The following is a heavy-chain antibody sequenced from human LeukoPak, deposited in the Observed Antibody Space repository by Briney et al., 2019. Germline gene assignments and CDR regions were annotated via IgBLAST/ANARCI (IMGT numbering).Heavy chain of an antibody. CDR2: IYYSGST. Sequence: SETLSLTCTVSGGSISSSSYYWGWIRQPPGKGLEWIGSIYYSGSTYYNPSLKSRVTISVDTSKNQFSLKLSSVTAADTAVYYCARDAYRTGDYYDSSGYSPPFGYWGQGTLVTVSS. V-gene: IGHV4-39*07. J-gene: IGHJ4*02. CDR3: ARDAYRTGDYYDSSGYSPPFGY. CDR1: GGSISSSSYY. D-gene: IGHD3-22*01.